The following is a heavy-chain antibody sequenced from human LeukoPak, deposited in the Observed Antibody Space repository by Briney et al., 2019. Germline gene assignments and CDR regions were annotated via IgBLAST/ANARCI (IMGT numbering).Heavy chain of an antibody. Sequence: SETLSLTCTVSGGSISSGDYYWSWIRQPPGKGLEWIGYIYYSGSTYYNPSLKSRVTMSVDTSKNQFSLNLSSVTAADTAVYYCARGGSPDFDWLLFHYWGQGTLVTVSS. V-gene: IGHV4-30-4*01. CDR3: ARGGSPDFDWLLFHY. CDR1: GGSISSGDYY. D-gene: IGHD3-9*01. CDR2: IYYSGST. J-gene: IGHJ4*02.